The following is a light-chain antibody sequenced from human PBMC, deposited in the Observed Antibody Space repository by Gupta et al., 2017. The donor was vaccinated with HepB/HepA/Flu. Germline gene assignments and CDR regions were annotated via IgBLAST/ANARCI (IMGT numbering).Light chain of an antibody. Sequence: EIVLTQSPATLSLSPGERATLSCRASQSVSSYLAGDQQKPGQAPRLLIYEASNRATGIQARFSGSGSGTDFTLTISSLETEDFAGYDGQRTWTFGQGTKVEIK. J-gene: IGKJ1*01. CDR3: QRTWT. CDR1: QSVSSY. V-gene: IGKV3-11*01. CDR2: EAS.